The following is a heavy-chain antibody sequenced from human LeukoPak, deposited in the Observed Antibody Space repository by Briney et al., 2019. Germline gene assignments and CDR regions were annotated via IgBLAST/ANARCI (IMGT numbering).Heavy chain of an antibody. J-gene: IGHJ4*02. Sequence: SQTLSLTCAISGGSVSSKSATWNWIRQSPSRGLEWLGKTYYRSKWYNDSAVSVTSRMTISPDTSKNQFSLQLNSVTPEDTAVYYCARDPRVSAGWQFDYWGQGTLVTVSS. V-gene: IGHV6-1*01. CDR3: ARDPRVSAGWQFDY. CDR1: GGSVSSKSAT. D-gene: IGHD6-19*01. CDR2: TYYRSKWYN.